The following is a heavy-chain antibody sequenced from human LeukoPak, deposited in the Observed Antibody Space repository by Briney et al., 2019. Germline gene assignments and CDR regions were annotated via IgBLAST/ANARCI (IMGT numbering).Heavy chain of an antibody. Sequence: PGGSLRLSCAASGFTFSSYAMSWVRQAPGKGLEWVSAISGSGGSTYYADSVKGRFTISRDNAKNSLYLQMNSLRAEDTAVYYCARQWQVAFDIWGQGTMVTVSS. J-gene: IGHJ3*02. CDR3: ARQWQVAFDI. CDR2: ISGSGGST. V-gene: IGHV3-23*01. CDR1: GFTFSSYA. D-gene: IGHD6-19*01.